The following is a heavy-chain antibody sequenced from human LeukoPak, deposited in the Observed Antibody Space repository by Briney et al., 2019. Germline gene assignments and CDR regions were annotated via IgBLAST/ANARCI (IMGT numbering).Heavy chain of an antibody. J-gene: IGHJ4*02. V-gene: IGHV3-21*01. CDR2: ISSSSSYI. CDR3: ARGLLITGTTRLFDY. CDR1: GFTFSSYA. Sequence: AGGSLRLSCAASGFTFSSYAMSWVRQAPGKGLEWVSSISSSSSYIYYADSVKGRFTISRDNAKNSLYLQMNSLRAEDTAVYYCARGLLITGTTRLFDYWGQGTLVTVSS. D-gene: IGHD1-7*01.